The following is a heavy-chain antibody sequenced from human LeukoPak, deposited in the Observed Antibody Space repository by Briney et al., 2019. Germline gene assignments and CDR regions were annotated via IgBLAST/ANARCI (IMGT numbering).Heavy chain of an antibody. Sequence: ASVKVSCQASGYTFPSYGLSWVRQAPGQGLEWMGWISAYNGSTNYPQKLQGRVTMTTATSTSTAYMALRSLRSDDTALYYCARAEDSSSWYNLRPLTYFDYCGQGTLVTVSS. D-gene: IGHD6-13*01. CDR2: ISAYNGST. V-gene: IGHV1-18*01. J-gene: IGHJ4*02. CDR1: GYTFPSYG. CDR3: ARAEDSSSWYNLRPLTYFDY.